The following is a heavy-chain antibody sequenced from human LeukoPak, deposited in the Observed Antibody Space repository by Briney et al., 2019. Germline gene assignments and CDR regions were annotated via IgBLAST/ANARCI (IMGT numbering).Heavy chain of an antibody. J-gene: IGHJ5*02. CDR1: GYSFANFW. CDR2: IFPGDSDT. CDR3: ARVRGQQLVTNWFDP. Sequence: GESLKISCQGSGYSFANFWIGWVRQMPGKGLEWMGIIFPGDSDTRYSPSFQGQVTISVDKSISAAYLQWNSLKASDTAMYYCARVRGQQLVTNWFDPWGQGTLVTVSS. D-gene: IGHD6-13*01. V-gene: IGHV5-51*01.